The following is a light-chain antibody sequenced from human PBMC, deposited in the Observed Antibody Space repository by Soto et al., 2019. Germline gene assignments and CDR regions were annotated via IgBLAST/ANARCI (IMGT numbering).Light chain of an antibody. V-gene: IGKV3-15*01. CDR3: QQFGYSLWT. CDR1: ENLNTN. Sequence: EIVMTQSPGTLSVSPGERATLSCRASENLNTNLAWYQQRPGQAPRLLIYGASTRATGVPARFTGSGSGTDFTLTISRLEPEDFAVYYCQQFGYSLWTFGQGTKVEI. J-gene: IGKJ1*01. CDR2: GAS.